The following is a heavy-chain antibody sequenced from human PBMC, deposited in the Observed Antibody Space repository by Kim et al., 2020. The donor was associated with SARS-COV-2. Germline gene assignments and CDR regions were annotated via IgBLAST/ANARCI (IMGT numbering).Heavy chain of an antibody. J-gene: IGHJ5*02. Sequence: GGSLRLSCAASGFTFSSYEMNWVRQAPGKGLEWVSYISSSGSTIYYADSVKGRFTISRDNAKNSLYLQMNSLRAEDTAVYYCASGGPLWFGELSGGFDPWGQGTLVTVSS. CDR1: GFTFSSYE. V-gene: IGHV3-48*03. CDR2: ISSSGSTI. CDR3: ASGGPLWFGELSGGFDP. D-gene: IGHD3-10*01.